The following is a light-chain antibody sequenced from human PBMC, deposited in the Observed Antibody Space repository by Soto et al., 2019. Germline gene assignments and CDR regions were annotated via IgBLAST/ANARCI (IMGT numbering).Light chain of an antibody. CDR3: SSHTSDSTPYV. Sequence: QSALTQPASVSGSPGQSITISCTGTSSDVGGYNYVSWYQQHPGKAPKLMIYDVSDRPSGVSNRFSGSKSGNTASLTISGLQAEDEADYYCSSHTSDSTPYVFGTGTKVTVL. J-gene: IGLJ1*01. V-gene: IGLV2-14*01. CDR2: DVS. CDR1: SSDVGGYNY.